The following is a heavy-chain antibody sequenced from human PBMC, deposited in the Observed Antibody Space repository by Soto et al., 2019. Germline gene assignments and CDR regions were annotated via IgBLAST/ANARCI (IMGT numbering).Heavy chain of an antibody. D-gene: IGHD5-12*01. CDR3: ARKSSGGYDSPGGYYYYGMDV. V-gene: IGHV1-18*01. CDR2: ISAYNGNT. J-gene: IGHJ6*02. Sequence: PSVKVSCKASGYTFTSYGISWVRQAPGQGLEWMGWISAYNGNTNYAQKLQGRVTMTTDTSTSTAYMELSSLRSEDTAVYYCARKSSGGYDSPGGYYYYGMDVWGQGTTVTVSS. CDR1: GYTFTSYG.